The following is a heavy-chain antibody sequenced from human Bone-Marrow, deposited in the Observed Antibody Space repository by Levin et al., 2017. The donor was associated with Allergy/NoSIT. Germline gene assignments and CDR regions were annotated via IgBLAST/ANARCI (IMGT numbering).Heavy chain of an antibody. Sequence: RGESLKISCAASGFTFSTYRMSWVRQAPGKGLEWVANIQSDGNQRYYVDSVKGRFTISRDNAKNSLYLHMNSLRAEDTAVYYCARPLGNGWYLTDYWGQGTLVTVSS. V-gene: IGHV3-7*01. CDR1: GFTFSTYR. J-gene: IGHJ4*02. CDR2: IQSDGNQR. CDR3: ARPLGNGWYLTDY. D-gene: IGHD6-19*01.